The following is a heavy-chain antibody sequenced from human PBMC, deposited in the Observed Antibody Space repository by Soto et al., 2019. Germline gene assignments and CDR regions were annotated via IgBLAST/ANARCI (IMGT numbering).Heavy chain of an antibody. Sequence: QVQLVESGGGVVQPGRSLRLSCAASGFTFSSYGMHWVRQAPGKGLEWVAVISYDGSNKYYADSVKGRFTISRDNSKNTLYLLMNSLRAEDTAVYYCAKDRGRVVVAAPLGYWGQGTLVTVSS. J-gene: IGHJ4*02. D-gene: IGHD2-15*01. V-gene: IGHV3-30*18. CDR3: AKDRGRVVVAAPLGY. CDR2: ISYDGSNK. CDR1: GFTFSSYG.